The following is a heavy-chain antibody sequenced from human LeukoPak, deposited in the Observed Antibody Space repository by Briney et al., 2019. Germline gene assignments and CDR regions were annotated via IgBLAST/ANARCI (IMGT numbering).Heavy chain of an antibody. CDR2: ISSSSSYI. J-gene: IGHJ6*03. CDR1: GFTFSSYT. V-gene: IGHV3-21*01. Sequence: PGGSLRLSCAASGFTFSSYTMSWVRQAPGKGLEWVSSISSSSSYIYYADSVKGRFTISRDNSKNTLYLQMNSLRAEDTAVYYCARDRYSYYYYYMDVWGKGTTVTISS. D-gene: IGHD2-15*01. CDR3: ARDRYSYYYYYMDV.